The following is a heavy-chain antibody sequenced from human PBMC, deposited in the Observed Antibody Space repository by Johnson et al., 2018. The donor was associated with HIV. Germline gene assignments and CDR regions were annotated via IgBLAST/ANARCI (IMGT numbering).Heavy chain of an antibody. CDR2: IKQDGSKK. J-gene: IGHJ3*02. V-gene: IGHV3-7*01. D-gene: IGHD1-26*01. CDR1: GFTFSSYW. CDR3: ARDQNIVGANDGFDI. Sequence: VQLVESGGGLVQPGGSLRLSCAASGFTFSSYWMSWVRQAPGKGLEWVANIKQDGSKKYYADSVKGRFTISRDNSKNTLYLQMNSLRAEDTAVYYCARDQNIVGANDGFDIWGKGTMVTVSS.